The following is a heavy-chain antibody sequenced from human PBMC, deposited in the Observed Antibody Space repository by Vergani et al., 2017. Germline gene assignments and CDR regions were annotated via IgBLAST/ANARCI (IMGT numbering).Heavy chain of an antibody. V-gene: IGHV4-59*01. CDR3: ARESGSYYYDSSGYYTDDAFDI. Sequence: QVQLQESGPGLVKPSETLSLTCTVSGGSISSYYWSWIRQPPGKGLEWIGYIYYSGSTNYNPSLKSRVTISVDTSKNQFSLKLSSVTAADTAVYYCARESGSYYYDSSGYYTDDAFDIWGQGTMVTVSS. CDR2: IYYSGST. J-gene: IGHJ3*02. D-gene: IGHD3-22*01. CDR1: GGSISSYY.